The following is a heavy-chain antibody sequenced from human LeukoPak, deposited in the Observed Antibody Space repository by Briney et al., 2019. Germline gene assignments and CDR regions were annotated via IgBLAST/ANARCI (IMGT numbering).Heavy chain of an antibody. J-gene: IGHJ3*02. CDR3: AEVGAFDI. Sequence: PSETLSLTCAVSGYSISSGYYWGWIRQPPGKGLEWTGSIYHSGSTYYNPSLKSRVTISVDTSKNQFSLKLSSVTAADTAVYYCAEVGAFDIWGQGTMVTVSS. V-gene: IGHV4-38-2*01. D-gene: IGHD3-10*01. CDR1: GYSISSGYY. CDR2: IYHSGST.